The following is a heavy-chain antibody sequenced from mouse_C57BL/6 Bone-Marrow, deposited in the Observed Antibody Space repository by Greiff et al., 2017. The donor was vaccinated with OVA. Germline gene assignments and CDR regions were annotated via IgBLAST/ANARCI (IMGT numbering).Heavy chain of an antibody. D-gene: IGHD2-2*01. J-gene: IGHJ4*01. CDR3: ARAGLYAMDY. Sequence: VQLQQSGAELVRPGASVKLSCKASGYTFTDYYINWVKQRPGQGLEWIARIYPGSGNTYYNEKFKGKATLTAEQSSSTAYMQLSSLTSEDSAVYFCARAGLYAMDYWGQGTSVTVSS. CDR1: GYTFTDYY. V-gene: IGHV1-76*01. CDR2: IYPGSGNT.